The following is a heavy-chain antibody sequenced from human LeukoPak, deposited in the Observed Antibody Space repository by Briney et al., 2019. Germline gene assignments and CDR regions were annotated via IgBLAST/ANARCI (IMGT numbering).Heavy chain of an antibody. D-gene: IGHD1-14*01. CDR2: INNIGVT. J-gene: IGHJ4*02. CDR1: GESFSGHY. CDR3: ASQPKLRGRPRKYYFDY. Sequence: PSETLSLTCVVSGESFSGHYWTWIRQPPGKELEWIGDINNIGVTNYNPSLKSRVTLSVDTSQSQFSLRLSSVTAADTAVYFCASQPKLRGRPRKYYFDYWGQGTLVTVSS. V-gene: IGHV4-34*01.